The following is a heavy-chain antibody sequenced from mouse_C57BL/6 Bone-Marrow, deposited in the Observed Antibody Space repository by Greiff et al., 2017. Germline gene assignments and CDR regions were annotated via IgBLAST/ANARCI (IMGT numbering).Heavy chain of an antibody. CDR1: GFTFSSYA. V-gene: IGHV5-4*01. CDR3: AGYDGYDLCAY. Sequence: EVQLVESGGGLVKPGGSLKLSCAASGFTFSSYAMSWVRQTPEQSLAWVATIGAGGSYTYYPPNVQGRFPISRDNAKNNLDLQMSHLKSEDTAMDYCAGYDGYDLCAYWGQGTLVTVSA. D-gene: IGHD2-3*01. J-gene: IGHJ3*01. CDR2: IGAGGSYT.